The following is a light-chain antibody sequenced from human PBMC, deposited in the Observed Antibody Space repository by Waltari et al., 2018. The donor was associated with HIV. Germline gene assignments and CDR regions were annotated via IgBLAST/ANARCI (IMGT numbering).Light chain of an antibody. CDR2: DDI. CDR3: QVWDSGSDHPGV. CDR1: NIGNKK. Sequence: SYVLTQPPPVSVAPGQTARITCGGANIGNKKVHRYQQKPGQAPVLVVFDDIDRPSGIPERFSGSNSGNTATLTVSRVEAGDEADYYCQVWDSGSDHPGVFGTGTKVTVL. V-gene: IGLV3-21*02. J-gene: IGLJ1*01.